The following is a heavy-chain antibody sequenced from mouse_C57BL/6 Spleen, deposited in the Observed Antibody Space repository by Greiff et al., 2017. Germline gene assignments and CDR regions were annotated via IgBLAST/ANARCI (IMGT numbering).Heavy chain of an antibody. J-gene: IGHJ3*01. CDR1: GYTFTDYE. D-gene: IGHD2-4*01. Sequence: LVESGAELVRPGASVTLSCKASGYTFTDYEMHWVKQTPVHGLEWIGAIDPETGGTAYNQKFKGKAILTADKSSSTAYMELRSLTSEDSAVYYCYDYDAYWGQGTLVTVSA. V-gene: IGHV1-15*01. CDR3: YDYDAY. CDR2: IDPETGGT.